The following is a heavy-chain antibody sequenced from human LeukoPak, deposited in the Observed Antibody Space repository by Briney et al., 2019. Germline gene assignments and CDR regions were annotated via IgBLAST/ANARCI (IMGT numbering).Heavy chain of an antibody. D-gene: IGHD6-13*01. CDR3: ARGWAFDI. Sequence: ASVKVSCKASGFTFSSYYMNWVRQAPGQGLEWMGIISLSGGSTTYAQNFQGRVTITRDTSASTAYMELSSLRSEDTAVYYCARGWAFDIWGQGTMVTVSS. V-gene: IGHV1-46*01. J-gene: IGHJ3*02. CDR2: ISLSGGST. CDR1: GFTFSSYY.